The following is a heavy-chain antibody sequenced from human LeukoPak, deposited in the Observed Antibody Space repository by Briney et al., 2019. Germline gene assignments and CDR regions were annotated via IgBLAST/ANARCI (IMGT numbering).Heavy chain of an antibody. V-gene: IGHV1-18*01. CDR2: ISAYNANT. D-gene: IGHD1-26*01. CDR3: ARVPGNSGSYYIFVY. J-gene: IGHJ4*02. Sequence: ASVKVSCKASGYTLTSYGISWVRQAPGQGLEWMGWISAYNANTNYAQKLQGRVTMTTDTSTSTAYMELRSLRSDDTAVYYCARVPGNSGSYYIFVYWGQGTLVTVSS. CDR1: GYTLTSYG.